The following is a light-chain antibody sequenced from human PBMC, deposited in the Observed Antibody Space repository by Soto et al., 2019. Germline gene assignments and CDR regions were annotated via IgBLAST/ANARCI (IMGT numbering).Light chain of an antibody. J-gene: IGKJ5*01. CDR3: QQYAISPFP. V-gene: IGKV3-20*01. Sequence: EIGLTRSPGTLSLSPGERATLSCRASQSVSSSYLAWYQQKPGQAPRLRIYGASSRATGIPDRFSGSGSGTDLTLTIRRLKHEDLAVDSCQQYAISPFPFGHGTPLEIK. CDR2: GAS. CDR1: QSVSSSY.